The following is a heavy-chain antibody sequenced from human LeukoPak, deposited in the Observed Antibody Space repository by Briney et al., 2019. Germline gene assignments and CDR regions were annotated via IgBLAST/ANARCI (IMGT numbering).Heavy chain of an antibody. D-gene: IGHD3-10*01. CDR2: IYTSGST. CDR3: ARDYMVRGVMNWFDP. CDR1: GGSISSYY. J-gene: IGHJ5*02. V-gene: IGHV4-4*07. Sequence: SETLSLTCTVSGGSISSYYWSWIRQPAGKGLEWIGRIYTSGSTNYNPSLKSRVTMSVDTSKNQFSLKLSSVTAADTAVYYCARDYMVRGVMNWFDPWGQGTLVTVSS.